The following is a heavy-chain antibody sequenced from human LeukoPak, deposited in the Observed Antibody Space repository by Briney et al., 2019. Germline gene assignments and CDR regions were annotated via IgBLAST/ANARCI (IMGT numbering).Heavy chain of an antibody. CDR1: GFTFSSYA. J-gene: IGHJ4*02. Sequence: GGSLRLSCAASGFTFSSYAMSWVRQAPGKGPEWVSAISGSGGSTYYADSVKGRFTISRDNSKNTLYLQMNSLRAEDTAVYYCAKDDDYVWGSYRSYFDYWGQGTLVTVSS. CDR3: AKDDDYVWGSYRSYFDY. D-gene: IGHD3-16*02. V-gene: IGHV3-23*01. CDR2: ISGSGGST.